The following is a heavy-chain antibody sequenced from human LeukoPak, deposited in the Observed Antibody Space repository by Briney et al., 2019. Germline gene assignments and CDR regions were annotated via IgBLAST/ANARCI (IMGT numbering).Heavy chain of an antibody. J-gene: IGHJ4*02. CDR3: ARGAHGGYYFDY. D-gene: IGHD3-16*01. Sequence: SETLSLTCTVSGGSISSGGYYWSWIRQPPGKGLEWIGEIYHSGSTNYNPSLKSRVTISVDKSKNQFSLKLSSVTAADTAVYYCARGAHGGYYFDYWGQGTLVTVSS. CDR2: IYHSGST. V-gene: IGHV4-30-2*01. CDR1: GGSISSGGYY.